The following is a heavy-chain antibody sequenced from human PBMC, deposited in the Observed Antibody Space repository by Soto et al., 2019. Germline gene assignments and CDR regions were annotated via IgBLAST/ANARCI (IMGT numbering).Heavy chain of an antibody. V-gene: IGHV3-21*01. D-gene: IGHD4-17*01. CDR1: GFTFSSYT. CDR2: ISSSSNYI. Sequence: EVQLVESGGGLVKPGESLRLSCAASGFTFSSYTINWVRQAPGKGLEWVSSISSSSNYIYYADSVKGRFTISRDNAKNSLYLQMNSLRAEDTAIYYCARGYGDFDYWGLGTLVTVSS. J-gene: IGHJ4*02. CDR3: ARGYGDFDY.